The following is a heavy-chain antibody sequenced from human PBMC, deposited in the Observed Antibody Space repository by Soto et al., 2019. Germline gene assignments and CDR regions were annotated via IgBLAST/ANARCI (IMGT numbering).Heavy chain of an antibody. V-gene: IGHV3-7*04. J-gene: IGHJ4*02. D-gene: IGHD6-6*01. Sequence: PGGSLRLSCVASGFTLSTYWMSWVRQASGKGLEWVANINQDGSEKYYVDSVKGRFTISRDNAKNSVYLQMNSLRAEDTAVYYCARAVAARGSYWGQGTLVTVSS. CDR1: GFTLSTYW. CDR2: INQDGSEK. CDR3: ARAVAARGSY.